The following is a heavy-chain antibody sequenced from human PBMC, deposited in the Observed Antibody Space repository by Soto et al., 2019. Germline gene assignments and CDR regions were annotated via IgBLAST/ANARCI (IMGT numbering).Heavy chain of an antibody. V-gene: IGHV4-59*08. J-gene: IGHJ5*02. CDR3: ASRQSFWSGDWFDP. D-gene: IGHD3-3*01. CDR1: GGSITSYH. CDR2: TSYTGST. Sequence: SETLSLTCIVSGGSITSYHWSWIRQFPGKGLEWIAYTSYTGSTYYNPSLKSRVTISVDTSKNQFSLKLSSVTAADTAVYYCASRQSFWSGDWFDPWGQGTLDTVSS.